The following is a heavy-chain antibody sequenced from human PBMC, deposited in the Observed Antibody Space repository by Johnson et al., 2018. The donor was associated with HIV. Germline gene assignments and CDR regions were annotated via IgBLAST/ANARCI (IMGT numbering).Heavy chain of an antibody. V-gene: IGHV3-30*02. Sequence: QVQLVESGGGVVQPGGSLRLSCAASGFTFSSYGMHWVRQAPGKGLEWVAFIRYDGGNKYYADSVKGRFTISRDNSKNTLYLQMNSLRAEDTAVYYCAKATTGSDAFDIWRQGTMVTVSS. J-gene: IGHJ3*02. CDR2: IRYDGGNK. CDR1: GFTFSSYG. CDR3: AKATTGSDAFDI. D-gene: IGHD1-1*01.